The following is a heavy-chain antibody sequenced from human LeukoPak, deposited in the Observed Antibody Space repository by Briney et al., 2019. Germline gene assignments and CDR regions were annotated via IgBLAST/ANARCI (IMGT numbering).Heavy chain of an antibody. CDR3: TTGVVVVPAADWFDP. CDR1: GFTFSNAW. J-gene: IGHJ5*02. V-gene: IGHV3-15*01. Sequence: GGSLRLSCAASGFTFSNAWMSWVRQAPGKGLEWVGRIKSKTDGGTTDYAAPVKGRLTISRDDSKNTLYLQMNSLKTEDTAVYYCTTGVVVVPAADWFDPWGQGTLVTVSS. D-gene: IGHD2-2*01. CDR2: IKSKTDGGTT.